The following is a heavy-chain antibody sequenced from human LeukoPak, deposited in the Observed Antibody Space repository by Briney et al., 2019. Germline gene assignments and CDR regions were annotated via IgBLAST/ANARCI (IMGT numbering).Heavy chain of an antibody. CDR3: AKVAHQMVRQNHFDY. CDR1: GFTFSSYS. Sequence: GGSLRLSCAASGFTFSSYSMNWVRQAPGKGLEWVSSISSSSSYIYYADSVKGRFTISRDNAKNSLYLQMNSLRAEDTAVYYCAKVAHQMVRQNHFDYWGQGTLVTVSS. CDR2: ISSSSSYI. V-gene: IGHV3-21*01. J-gene: IGHJ4*02. D-gene: IGHD4/OR15-4a*01.